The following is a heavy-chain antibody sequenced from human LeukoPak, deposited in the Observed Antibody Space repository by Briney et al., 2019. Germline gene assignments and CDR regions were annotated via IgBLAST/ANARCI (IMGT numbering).Heavy chain of an antibody. CDR1: GFTFSNAW. J-gene: IGHJ3*02. CDR2: IKSKTEGGTI. Sequence: GRSLRLSCAASGFTFSNAWMSWVRQAPGKGLEWVGRIKSKTEGGTIDYAAPVKGRFTFSRDDSKTTLYLQMNSLKTEDTAVYYCTTARRLSAFDIWGQGTMVTVSS. V-gene: IGHV3-15*01. D-gene: IGHD2-21*02. CDR3: TTARRLSAFDI.